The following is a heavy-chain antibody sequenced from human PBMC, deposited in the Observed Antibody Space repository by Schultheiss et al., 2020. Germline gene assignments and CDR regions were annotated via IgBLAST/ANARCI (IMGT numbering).Heavy chain of an antibody. CDR1: GGSISSGDYY. CDR2: IYYSGST. CDR3: ARFASHSSGYYRRGYYYYYGMDV. Sequence: SETLSLTCTVSGGSISSGDYYWSWIRQPPGKGLEWIGYIYYSGSTNYNPSLKSRVTISVDTSKNQFSLKLSSVTAADTAVYYCARFASHSSGYYRRGYYYYYGMDVWGQGTTVTVSS. J-gene: IGHJ6*02. V-gene: IGHV4-61*08. D-gene: IGHD3-22*01.